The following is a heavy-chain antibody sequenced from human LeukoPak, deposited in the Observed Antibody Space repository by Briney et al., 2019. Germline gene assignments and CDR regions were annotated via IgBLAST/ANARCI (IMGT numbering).Heavy chain of an antibody. J-gene: IGHJ4*02. CDR1: GGTFSSYA. CDR3: ASPAHDDASSGYFGY. Sequence: ASVKLSCKSSGGTFSSYAISWVRHAPGQGLEWMGGIIPIFGTANYAQKFQGRVTITTDESTSTAYMELSSLRSEETDVYYWASPAHDDASSGYFGYWGQGTLVTVSS. CDR2: IIPIFGTA. V-gene: IGHV1-69*05. D-gene: IGHD3-22*01.